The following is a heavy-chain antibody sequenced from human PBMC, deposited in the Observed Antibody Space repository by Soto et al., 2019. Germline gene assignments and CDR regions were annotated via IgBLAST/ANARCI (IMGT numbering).Heavy chain of an antibody. D-gene: IGHD2-15*01. CDR2: INPNSGGT. CDR1: GYTFTGYY. J-gene: IGHJ6*03. Sequence: ASVKVSCKASGYTFTGYYMHWVRQAPGQGLEWMGWINPNSGGTNYAQKFQGWVTMTRDTSISTAYMELSRLRSDDTAVYSCARGPPLGGYCSGGSCYSGVIGHYYYMDVWGKGTTVTVSS. V-gene: IGHV1-2*04. CDR3: ARGPPLGGYCSGGSCYSGVIGHYYYMDV.